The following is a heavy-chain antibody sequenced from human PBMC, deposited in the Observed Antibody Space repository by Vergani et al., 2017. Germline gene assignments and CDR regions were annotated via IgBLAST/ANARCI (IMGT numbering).Heavy chain of an antibody. CDR1: GFTFSSYW. Sequence: EVQLVESGGGLVQPGGSLRLSCAASGFTFSSYWMSWVRQATGKGLEWVANIKQDGREKYYVDSVKGRFTISRDNAKNSLYLQMNSLRAEDTAVYYCASGDYGREDYWGQGTLVTVSS. D-gene: IGHD4-17*01. CDR3: ASGDYGREDY. V-gene: IGHV3-7*01. J-gene: IGHJ4*02. CDR2: IKQDGREK.